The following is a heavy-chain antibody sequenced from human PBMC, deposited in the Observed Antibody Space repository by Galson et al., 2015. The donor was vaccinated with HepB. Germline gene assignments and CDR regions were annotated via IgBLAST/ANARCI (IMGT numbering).Heavy chain of an antibody. CDR3: ARDHRDFWSGYPPGYYYYGMDV. CDR2: ISSSSSTI. D-gene: IGHD3-3*01. CDR1: GFTFSSYS. V-gene: IGHV3-48*02. Sequence: SLRLSCAASGFTFSSYSMNWVRQAPGKGLEWVSYISSSSSTIYYADSVKGRFTISRDNAKNSLYLQMNSLRDEDTAVYYCARDHRDFWSGYPPGYYYYGMDVWGQGTTVTVSS. J-gene: IGHJ6*02.